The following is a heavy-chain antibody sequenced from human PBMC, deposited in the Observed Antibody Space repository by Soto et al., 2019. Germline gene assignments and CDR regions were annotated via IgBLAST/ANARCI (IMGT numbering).Heavy chain of an antibody. Sequence: PSQTLSLTCAISGDSVSSNSATWNWIRQSPSRGLEWLGRTYYRSKWYNDYAVFVKSRITINADTSKNQFTLQVNSVTPEDTAVYYCARGGFYSSGRNAMDVWGKGTTVTVSS. CDR2: TYYRSKWYN. J-gene: IGHJ6*03. D-gene: IGHD6-19*01. V-gene: IGHV6-1*01. CDR1: GDSVSSNSAT. CDR3: ARGGFYSSGRNAMDV.